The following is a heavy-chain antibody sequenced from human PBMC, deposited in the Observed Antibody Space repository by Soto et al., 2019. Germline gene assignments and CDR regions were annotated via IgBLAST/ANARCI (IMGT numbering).Heavy chain of an antibody. CDR3: AKLLEQNFDY. CDR1: GFTFSTHA. Sequence: EVQLLESGGGLIQPGGSLRLSCASSGFTFSTHALSWVRQAPGKGLEWVSTISSGGSTNYGDSVRGRFDISRDNSKNTLYLQMNRLRAEDTAVYYCAKLLEQNFDYWGQGTLVTVSS. J-gene: IGHJ4*02. CDR2: ISSGGST. V-gene: IGHV3-23*01.